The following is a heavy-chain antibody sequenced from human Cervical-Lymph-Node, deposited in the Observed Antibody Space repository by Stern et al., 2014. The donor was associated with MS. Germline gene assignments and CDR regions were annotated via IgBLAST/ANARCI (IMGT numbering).Heavy chain of an antibody. V-gene: IGHV4-39*01. CDR2: VYHTAST. J-gene: IGHJ2*01. Sequence: QVQLQESGPGLVKPSATLSLTCTVSNDSISSSDYYWAWIRQSPEKGLEWIGSVYHTASTYGNPSLTSRGTISIDQHKNQFPLRLSSVTAADTAMYYCARQTFYTTSSVSRYFDVWGRGSLVTVSS. CDR3: ARQTFYTTSSVSRYFDV. CDR1: NDSISSSDYY. D-gene: IGHD6-6*01.